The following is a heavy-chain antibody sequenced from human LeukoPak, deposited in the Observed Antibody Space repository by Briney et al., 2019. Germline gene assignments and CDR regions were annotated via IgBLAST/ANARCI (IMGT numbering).Heavy chain of an antibody. V-gene: IGHV3-74*01. J-gene: IGHJ1*01. Sequence: PGGSRRLSCEASGFTFSRYWMHWVRQAPGKGLVWVSRIKSDGKTNYADSVKGRFTISRDNAKNTVSLQMDSLRAEDTGVYYCARAPSEVGGYYPEYFRHWGQGTLVTVFS. CDR3: ARAPSEVGGYYPEYFRH. D-gene: IGHD3-22*01. CDR2: IKSDGKT. CDR1: GFTFSRYW.